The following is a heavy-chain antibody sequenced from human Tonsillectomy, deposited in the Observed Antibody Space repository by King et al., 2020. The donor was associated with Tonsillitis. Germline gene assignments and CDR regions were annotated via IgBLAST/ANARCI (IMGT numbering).Heavy chain of an antibody. V-gene: IGHV3-49*05. J-gene: IGHJ4*02. CDR2: IRSKAYGGTT. Sequence: VQLVESGGGLVKPGRSLRLSCTASGFTFGDYAMSWFRQAPGKGLEWVGFIRSKAYGGTTEYAASVKGRFTISRDDSKSIAYLQMNSLKTEDTAVYYCHRDPSRRRSGALPETQNSPRKVGLDYWGQGTLVTVSS. CDR1: GFTFGDYA. D-gene: IGHD3-10*01. CDR3: HRDPSRRRSGALPETQNSPRKVGLDY.